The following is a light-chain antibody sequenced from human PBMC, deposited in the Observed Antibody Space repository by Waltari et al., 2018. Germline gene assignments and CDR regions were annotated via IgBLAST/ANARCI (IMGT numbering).Light chain of an antibody. V-gene: IGKV3-15*01. CDR2: GSS. CDR1: QSVSSN. Sequence: VMTQSPATLSVSPGERATLSCRASQSVSSNLAGYQKKPGQAPRLLIYGSSTRATGIPARFSGSGSGTEFTLTISSMESEDTAVYYCQQYHNWPPWTFGQGTKVEIK. CDR3: QQYHNWPPWT. J-gene: IGKJ1*01.